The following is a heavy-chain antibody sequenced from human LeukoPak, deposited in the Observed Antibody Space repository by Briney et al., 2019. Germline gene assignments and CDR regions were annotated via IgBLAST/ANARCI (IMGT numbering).Heavy chain of an antibody. D-gene: IGHD3-10*01. CDR2: ISGSSGSA. CDR3: AKNYGPGSSREHYYGMDV. Sequence: PGGSLRLSCAASGFTFSSYAMSWVRQAPGKGLEWVSSISGSSGSAYYADSVKGRFTISRDNSKNTLYLQMNSLRAEDTAVYYCAKNYGPGSSREHYYGMDVWGQGTTVTVSS. V-gene: IGHV3-23*01. J-gene: IGHJ6*02. CDR1: GFTFSSYA.